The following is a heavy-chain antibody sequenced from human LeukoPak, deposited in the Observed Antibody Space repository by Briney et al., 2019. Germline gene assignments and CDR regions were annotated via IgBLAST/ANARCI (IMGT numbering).Heavy chain of an antibody. Sequence: GESLKISCRGSGFSFTNYWIGWVRQMPGKGLEWMGIIYPGDSETRYSPSFQGQVTISADKSITTAFLQWSSLKASDTAMYYCATDIAMASTGWFFDLWGRGTLVTVSS. D-gene: IGHD6-19*01. CDR2: IYPGDSET. V-gene: IGHV5-51*01. CDR1: GFSFTNYW. J-gene: IGHJ2*01. CDR3: ATDIAMASTGWFFDL.